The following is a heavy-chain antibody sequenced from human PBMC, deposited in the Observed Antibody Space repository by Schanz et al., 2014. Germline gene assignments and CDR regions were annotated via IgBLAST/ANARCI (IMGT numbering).Heavy chain of an antibody. CDR3: ARAKRFGDMDV. CDR1: GYTFISYG. CDR2: ISAYNGHT. D-gene: IGHD3-10*01. Sequence: QVQLVQSGAEVKKPGASVKVSCKVSGYTFISYGIKWVRQAPGQGLEWMGWISAYNGHTDYAQKLQGRVTLTTDTSTSTAYMELRNLRSDDTAVYYCARAKRFGDMDVWGQGTTVTVSS. V-gene: IGHV1-18*01. J-gene: IGHJ6*02.